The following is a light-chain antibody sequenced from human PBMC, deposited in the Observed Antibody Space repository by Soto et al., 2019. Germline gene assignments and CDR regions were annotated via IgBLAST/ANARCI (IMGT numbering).Light chain of an antibody. CDR1: QSVSSN. J-gene: IGKJ4*01. CDR3: QQCWT. CDR2: GAS. V-gene: IGKV3-15*01. Sequence: EIVMTQSPATLSVSPGERATLSCRASQSVSSNLAWYQQKPGQAPRLLIYGASTRATGIPARFSGSGSGTEFTLTISSLQSEDSAVYYCQQCWTFGGGTKVEIK.